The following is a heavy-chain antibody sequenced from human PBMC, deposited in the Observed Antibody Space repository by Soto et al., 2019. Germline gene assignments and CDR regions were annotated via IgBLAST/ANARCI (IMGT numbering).Heavy chain of an antibody. V-gene: IGHV3-23*01. D-gene: IGHD2-2*01. Sequence: PGGSLRLSCAASGFTFSSYSMSWVRQAPGKGLEWVSAISGSGGSTYYADSVKGRFTISRDNSKNTLYLQMNSLRAEDTAVYYCAKELGYCSTTSCYPDVVIYYYYGMDVWGQGTTVTVS. CDR3: AKELGYCSTTSCYPDVVIYYYYGMDV. J-gene: IGHJ6*02. CDR1: GFTFSSYS. CDR2: ISGSGGST.